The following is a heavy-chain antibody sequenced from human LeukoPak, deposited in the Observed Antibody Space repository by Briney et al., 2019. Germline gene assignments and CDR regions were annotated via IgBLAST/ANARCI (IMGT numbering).Heavy chain of an antibody. Sequence: SVKVSCKASGYTFTGYYMHWVRQAPGQGLEWMGGIIPIFGTANYAQKFQGRVTITADESTSTAYMELSSLRSEDTAVYYCARGTGYCSSTSCYLYYWGQGTLVTVSS. CDR2: IIPIFGTA. V-gene: IGHV1-69*13. D-gene: IGHD2-2*01. CDR1: GYTFTGYY. CDR3: ARGTGYCSSTSCYLYY. J-gene: IGHJ4*02.